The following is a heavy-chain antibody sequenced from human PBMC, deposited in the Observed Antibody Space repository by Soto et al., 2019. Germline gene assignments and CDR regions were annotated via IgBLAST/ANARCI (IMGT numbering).Heavy chain of an antibody. CDR1: GYTFTSYA. J-gene: IGHJ4*02. V-gene: IGHV1-3*01. D-gene: IGHD6-13*01. CDR2: INAGNGNT. CDR3: ARDPAGMLALGDY. Sequence: QVQLVQSGAEVKKSGASVKVSCKASGYTFTSYAMHWVRQAPGQRLEWMGWINAGNGNTKYSQKFQGRVTITRDTSASTAYMELSSLRSEDTAVYYCARDPAGMLALGDYWGLGTLVTVSS.